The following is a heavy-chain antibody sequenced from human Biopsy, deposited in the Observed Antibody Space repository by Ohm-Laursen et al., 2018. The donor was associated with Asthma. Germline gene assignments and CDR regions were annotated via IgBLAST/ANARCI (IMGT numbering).Heavy chain of an antibody. D-gene: IGHD2-2*01. CDR2: MNPNSGNT. J-gene: IGHJ6*04. CDR1: RYTFTSYD. CDR3: AREATSGEVPFGYFYALDV. Sequence: GASVKVSCKASRYTFTSYDINWVRQATGQGLEWMGWMNPNSGNTGYPQNFQGRVTMTRDTSISTAYMELSSLRSEDTAVYYCAREATSGEVPFGYFYALDVWGEGTTVTVSS. V-gene: IGHV1-8*01.